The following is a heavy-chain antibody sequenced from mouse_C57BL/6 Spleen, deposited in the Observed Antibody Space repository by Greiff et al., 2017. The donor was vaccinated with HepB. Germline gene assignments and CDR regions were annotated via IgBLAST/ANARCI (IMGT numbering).Heavy chain of an antibody. CDR2: ISSGSSTI. CDR1: GFTFSDYG. V-gene: IGHV5-17*01. J-gene: IGHJ1*03. D-gene: IGHD2-3*01. Sequence: EVQVVESGGGLVKPGGFLKLSCAASGFTFSDYGMHWVRQAPEKGLEWVAYISSGSSTIYYADTVKGRFTISRDNAKNTLFLQMTSLRSEDTAMYYCARSGDGYWYFDVWGTGTTVTVSS. CDR3: ARSGDGYWYFDV.